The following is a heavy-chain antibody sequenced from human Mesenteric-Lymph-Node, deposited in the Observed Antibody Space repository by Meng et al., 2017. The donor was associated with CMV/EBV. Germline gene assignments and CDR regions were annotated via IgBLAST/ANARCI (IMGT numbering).Heavy chain of an antibody. J-gene: IGHJ4*02. CDR3: AGGSSDYFSLDY. Sequence: GESLKISCAASGFTFSSYWMHWVRQAPGKGLVWVSRIDSDGSSTSYADSVKGRFTISRDNAKNTLYLQMNSLRAEDTAIYFCAGGSSDYFSLDYWGQGTLVTVSS. CDR2: IDSDGSST. V-gene: IGHV3-74*01. CDR1: GFTFSSYW. D-gene: IGHD6-25*01.